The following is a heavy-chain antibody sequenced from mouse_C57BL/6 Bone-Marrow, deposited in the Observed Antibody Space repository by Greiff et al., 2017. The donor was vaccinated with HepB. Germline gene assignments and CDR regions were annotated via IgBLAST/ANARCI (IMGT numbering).Heavy chain of an antibody. CDR1: GYAFSSSW. CDR2: IYPGDGDT. D-gene: IGHD2-5*01. Sequence: QVQLKESGPELVKPGASVKISCKASGYAFSSSWMNWVKQRPGKGLEWIGRIYPGDGDTNYNGKFKGKATLTADKSSSTAYMQLSSLTSEDSAVYFCARDSNYGGYWGQGTTLTVSS. V-gene: IGHV1-82*01. J-gene: IGHJ2*01. CDR3: ARDSNYGGY.